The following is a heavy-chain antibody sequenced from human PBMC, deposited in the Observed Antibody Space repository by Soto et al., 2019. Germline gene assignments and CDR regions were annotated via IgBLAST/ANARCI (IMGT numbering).Heavy chain of an antibody. CDR3: AREGYYDSSGYPHDAFDI. J-gene: IGHJ3*02. CDR1: GGSFSGYY. D-gene: IGHD3-22*01. Sequence: SETLSLTCAVYGGSFSGYYWSWIRQPPGKGLEWIGEINHSGSTNYNPSLKSRVTISVDTSKNQFSLKLSSVTAADTAVYYCAREGYYDSSGYPHDAFDIWGQGTMVTVSS. CDR2: INHSGST. V-gene: IGHV4-34*01.